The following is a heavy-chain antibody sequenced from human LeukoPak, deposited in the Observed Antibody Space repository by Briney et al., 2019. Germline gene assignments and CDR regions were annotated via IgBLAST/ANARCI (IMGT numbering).Heavy chain of an antibody. Sequence: PSETLSLTCIVSGGSIDSYYWTWLRQPPGKGLEWIAYIFYSASTNYNPSLKSRATITVDTSKNRFSLNLRSVTAADMAVYYCARGRTSGGYPHFDSWGQGIQVTVSS. V-gene: IGHV4-59*01. CDR1: GGSIDSYY. D-gene: IGHD6-19*01. CDR3: ARGRTSGGYPHFDS. J-gene: IGHJ4*02. CDR2: IFYSAST.